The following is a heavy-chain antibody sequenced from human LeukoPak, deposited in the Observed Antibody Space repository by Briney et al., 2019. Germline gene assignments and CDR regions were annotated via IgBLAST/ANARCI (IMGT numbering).Heavy chain of an antibody. CDR1: GYTFTSYG. D-gene: IGHD3-22*01. Sequence: ASVKVSCKASGYTFTSYGISWVRQAPGQGLEWMGWISAYNGNTNYAQKLQGRVTMTTDTSTSTAYMELRSLRSDDTAVYYCARAITYYYDSSGYYYFDYGGQEPLAPVSS. J-gene: IGHJ4*02. CDR2: ISAYNGNT. CDR3: ARAITYYYDSSGYYYFDY. V-gene: IGHV1-18*01.